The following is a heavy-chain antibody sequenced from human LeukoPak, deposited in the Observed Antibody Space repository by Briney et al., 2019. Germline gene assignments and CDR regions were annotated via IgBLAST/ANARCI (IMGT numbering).Heavy chain of an antibody. CDR3: ARDHSSASYTYYYYYMDV. Sequence: SETLSLTCTVSGNSFGDYYWSWIRQPAGKGLEWIGRIYTSGSTTYNPSLKSRVTISIDTSKNQFSLKLTSATAADTAVYYCARDHSSASYTYYYYYMDVWGKGTTVTVSS. V-gene: IGHV4-4*07. J-gene: IGHJ6*03. D-gene: IGHD1-26*01. CDR1: GNSFGDYY. CDR2: IYTSGST.